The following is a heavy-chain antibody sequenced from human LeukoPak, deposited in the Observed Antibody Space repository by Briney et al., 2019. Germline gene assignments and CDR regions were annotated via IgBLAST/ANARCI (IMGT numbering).Heavy chain of an antibody. CDR2: IIPIFGTA. D-gene: IGHD3-10*01. CDR3: ARVVSLGNYYYYYMDV. J-gene: IGHJ6*03. Sequence: SVKVSCKASGGTFSSYAISWVRQAPGQGLEWMGGIIPIFGTANYAQKFQGRVTITADESTSTAYMELSSLRSEDTAVYYCARVVSLGNYYYYYMDVWGKGTTVTVSS. V-gene: IGHV1-69*01. CDR1: GGTFSSYA.